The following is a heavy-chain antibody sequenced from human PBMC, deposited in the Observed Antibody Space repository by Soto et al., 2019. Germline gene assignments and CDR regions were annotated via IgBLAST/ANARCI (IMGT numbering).Heavy chain of an antibody. D-gene: IGHD3-10*01. CDR3: AQAGSYRFDL. V-gene: IGHV3-74*01. J-gene: IGHJ4*02. CDR2: INPDATTI. CDR1: GFTFSNYW. Sequence: GGSLRLSCATSGFTFSNYWIHWVRQAPGEGLVWVSRINPDATTINYADSVKGRFTVSRDNAKNTLYLQMNSLRAEDTAVYYCAQAGSYRFDLWGQGTLVTVSS.